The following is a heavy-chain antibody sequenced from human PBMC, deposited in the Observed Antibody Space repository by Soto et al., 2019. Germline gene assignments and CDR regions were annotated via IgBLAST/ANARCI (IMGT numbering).Heavy chain of an antibody. CDR2: MSGTAGNT. D-gene: IGHD3-10*01. J-gene: IGHJ4*02. Sequence: EVQLLESGGGSVQPGGSLRLSCAASGFTFSNYAMTWVRQAPGKGLEWVSTMSGTAGNTYYADSVKGRFTISRDNSKNPLYLQMNSLRAEDTAVYYCAKKYYFGSGSYVFYFDYWGQGTLVTVSS. CDR1: GFTFSNYA. V-gene: IGHV3-23*01. CDR3: AKKYYFGSGSYVFYFDY.